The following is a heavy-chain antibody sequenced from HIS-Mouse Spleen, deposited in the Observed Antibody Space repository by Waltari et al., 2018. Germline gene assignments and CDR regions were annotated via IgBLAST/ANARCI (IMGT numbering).Heavy chain of an antibody. CDR3: ASCVDTALNYFDY. Sequence: QLQLQEAGPGLVKPSATLSLTCTVSGGSIRSSSYYWGWFRQPPGKGLEWIGSIYYSGSTYYTPSLKSRVTISVDTSKNQFSLKLSSVTAADTAVYYCASCVDTALNYFDYWGQGTLVTVSS. CDR1: GGSIRSSSYY. D-gene: IGHD5-18*01. CDR2: IYYSGST. V-gene: IGHV4-39*07. J-gene: IGHJ4*02.